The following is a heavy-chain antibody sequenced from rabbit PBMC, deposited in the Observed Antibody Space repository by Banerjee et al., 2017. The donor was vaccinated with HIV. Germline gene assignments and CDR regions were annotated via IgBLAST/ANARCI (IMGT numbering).Heavy chain of an antibody. D-gene: IGHD4-1*01. CDR3: ARDLAGVIGWKFNL. CDR2: IYISSDTT. CDR1: GFDLSSYYY. V-gene: IGHV1S45*01. Sequence: QEQLEESGGDLVKPEGSLTLTCTASGFDLSSYYYMCWVRQAPGKGLEWIGGIYISSDTTWYARWAKGRFTISKTSWTTVTLQMTSLTAADTASYFCARDLAGVIGWKFNLWGPGTLFTVS. J-gene: IGHJ4*01.